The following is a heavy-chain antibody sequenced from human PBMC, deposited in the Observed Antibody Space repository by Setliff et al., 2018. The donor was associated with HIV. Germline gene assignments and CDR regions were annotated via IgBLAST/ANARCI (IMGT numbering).Heavy chain of an antibody. V-gene: IGHV4-30-4*08. J-gene: IGHJ5*02. CDR1: GGSISSGDYY. CDR3: ARDTNLLDYNFWSGYSRGWFDP. CDR2: IYHTGST. D-gene: IGHD3-3*01. Sequence: LSLTCTVSGGSISSGDYYWSWIRQHPRKGLEWIGYIYHTGSTYYNPSLKSRVIISVDTSKNQFSLKLSSVTAADTAVYYCARDTNLLDYNFWSGYSRGWFDPWGQGTLVTVSS.